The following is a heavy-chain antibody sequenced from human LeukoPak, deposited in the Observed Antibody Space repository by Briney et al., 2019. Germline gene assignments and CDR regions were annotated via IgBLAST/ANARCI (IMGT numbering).Heavy chain of an antibody. V-gene: IGHV3-66*01. CDR3: AREMWDSYGYVDY. Sequence: GGSLRLSCAASGFTVSSNYMSWVRQAPGKGLEWVSVIYSGGSTYYAGSVKGRFTISRDNPKNTLYLQMNSLRAEDTAVYYCAREMWDSYGYVDYWGQGTLVTVSS. D-gene: IGHD5-18*01. CDR2: IYSGGST. J-gene: IGHJ4*02. CDR1: GFTVSSNY.